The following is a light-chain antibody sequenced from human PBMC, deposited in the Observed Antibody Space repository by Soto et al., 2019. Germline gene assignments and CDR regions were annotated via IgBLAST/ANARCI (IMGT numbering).Light chain of an antibody. CDR1: SGDVGGYNY. J-gene: IGLJ2*01. CDR2: EVS. V-gene: IGLV2-14*01. Sequence: QSALTQPASVSGSPGQSITTSCTGTSGDVGGYNYVSWYQQHPGKVPKLLIYEVSNRPSGVSNRFSGSKSGNTASLTISGLQAEDEAAYYCSSYTGSNTLIFGGGTKLTVL. CDR3: SSYTGSNTLI.